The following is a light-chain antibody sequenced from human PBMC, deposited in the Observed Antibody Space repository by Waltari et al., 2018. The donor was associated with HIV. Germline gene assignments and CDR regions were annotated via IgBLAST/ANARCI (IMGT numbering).Light chain of an antibody. CDR2: YDD. V-gene: IGLV1-36*01. CDR3: ATWDDSLNGPV. Sequence: QSVLTQPPSVSEAPRQRVTISCSGSSSNIGKNALNWYQQFPGKAPKLLIYYDDLLSSGVSDRFSASKSGTSASLAISGLQSEDEADYYCATWDDSLNGPVFGGGTKLTVL. CDR1: SSNIGKNA. J-gene: IGLJ3*02.